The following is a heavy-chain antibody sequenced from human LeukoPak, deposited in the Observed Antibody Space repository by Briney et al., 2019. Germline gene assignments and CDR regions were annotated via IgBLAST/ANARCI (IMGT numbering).Heavy chain of an antibody. J-gene: IGHJ3*02. CDR1: GFIFSSYS. D-gene: IGHD3-22*01. Sequence: GGSLRLSCAASGFIFSSYSMNWVRQAPGKGLEWVSSISSSSSYIYYADSVKGRFTISRDNAKNSLYLQMNSLRAEDTAVYYCARPSSPYCYDSSGEDAFDIWGQGTLVTVSS. V-gene: IGHV3-21*01. CDR3: ARPSSPYCYDSSGEDAFDI. CDR2: ISSSSSYI.